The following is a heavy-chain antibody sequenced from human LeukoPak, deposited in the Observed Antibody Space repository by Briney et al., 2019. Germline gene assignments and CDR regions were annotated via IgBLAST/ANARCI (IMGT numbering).Heavy chain of an antibody. Sequence: GGSLRLSCAASGFTFSSYGMHWVRQAPGKGLEWVAVISYDGSNKYCADSVKGRFTISRDNSKNTLYLQMNSLRAEDTAVYYCAKDHGSYYYDSSGYPGIWGQGTMVTVSS. D-gene: IGHD3-22*01. CDR1: GFTFSSYG. CDR3: AKDHGSYYYDSSGYPGI. CDR2: ISYDGSNK. J-gene: IGHJ3*02. V-gene: IGHV3-30*18.